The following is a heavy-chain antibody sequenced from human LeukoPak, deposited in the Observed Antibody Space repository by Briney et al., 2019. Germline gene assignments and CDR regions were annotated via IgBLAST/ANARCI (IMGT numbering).Heavy chain of an antibody. J-gene: IGHJ5*02. CDR2: INWNSNTI. Sequence: GGSLRLSCAASGFTFDNYAMHWVRQAPGKGLEWVSGINWNSNTIGYADSVKGRFTISRDNAKNSLYLQMNSLRAEDTALYYCAKDSDEVSWGQGTLVTVSS. V-gene: IGHV3-9*01. CDR1: GFTFDNYA. CDR3: AKDSDEVS.